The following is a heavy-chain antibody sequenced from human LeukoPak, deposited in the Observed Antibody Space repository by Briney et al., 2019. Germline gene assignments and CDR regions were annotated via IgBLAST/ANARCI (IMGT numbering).Heavy chain of an antibody. D-gene: IGHD3-10*01. Sequence: TGGSLRLSCAASGFTFSSYWMSGVRQAPGKGLEWVANIKQDGSEKYYVDSVKGRFTISRDNAKNSLYLQMNSLRAEDTAVYYCAREGITMVRGAHFDYWGQGTLVTVSS. CDR3: AREGITMVRGAHFDY. J-gene: IGHJ4*02. V-gene: IGHV3-7*04. CDR1: GFTFSSYW. CDR2: IKQDGSEK.